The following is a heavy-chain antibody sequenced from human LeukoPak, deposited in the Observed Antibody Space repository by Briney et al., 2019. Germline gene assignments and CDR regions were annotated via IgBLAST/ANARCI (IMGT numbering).Heavy chain of an antibody. V-gene: IGHV3-9*03. CDR1: GFTFDDYA. Sequence: GRSLRLSCAASGFTFDDYAMHWVRQAPGKGLEWVSGISWNSGSIGYADSVKGRSTISRDNAKNSLYLQMNSLRAEDMALYYCAKGDSSGYYRGDDAFDIWGQGTMVTVSS. D-gene: IGHD3-22*01. J-gene: IGHJ3*02. CDR3: AKGDSSGYYRGDDAFDI. CDR2: ISWNSGSI.